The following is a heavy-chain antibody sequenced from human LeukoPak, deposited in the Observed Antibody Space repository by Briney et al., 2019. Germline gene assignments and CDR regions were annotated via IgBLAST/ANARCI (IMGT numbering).Heavy chain of an antibody. D-gene: IGHD1-14*01. V-gene: IGHV3-23*01. J-gene: IGHJ6*02. CDR3: AKTGHYYYGMDV. CDR2: ISTSGDNT. CDR1: GITFSRHA. Sequence: GGSLRLSCAASGITFSRHAMSWVRQAPGKGLEWISGISTSGDNTYYADSVKGRFTISRDNSKKTLYLQMKSLRAEDTAVYYCAKTGHYYYGMDVWGQGTTVTVSS.